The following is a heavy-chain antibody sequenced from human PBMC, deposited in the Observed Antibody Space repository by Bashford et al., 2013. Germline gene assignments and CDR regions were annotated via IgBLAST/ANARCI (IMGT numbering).Heavy chain of an antibody. CDR2: INAANGNT. D-gene: IGHD3-9*01. CDR3: AGNNLPLVDTFTGLDP. Sequence: VASVKVSCKASGYSFPTYNIHWVRQAPGHRLEWLGWINAANGNTRYSQKFQDKVTISRDTSATTAYMELSGLTSEDTAVYYCAGNNLPLVDTFTGLDPWGQGPWSTVSS. V-gene: IGHV1-3*01. J-gene: IGHJ5*02. CDR1: GYSFPTYN.